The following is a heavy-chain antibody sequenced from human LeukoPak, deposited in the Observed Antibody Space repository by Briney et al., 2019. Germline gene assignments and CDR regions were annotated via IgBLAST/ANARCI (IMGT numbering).Heavy chain of an antibody. Sequence: SVKVSCKASGGTFSRYAISWERQAPGQGLEWMGGIIPIFGTANYAQKFQGRVTITADESTSTAYMELSSLRSEDTAVYYCASLNNLWFGESFGYFDYWGQGTLVTVSS. CDR1: GGTFSRYA. J-gene: IGHJ4*02. CDR2: IIPIFGTA. V-gene: IGHV1-69*13. D-gene: IGHD3-10*01. CDR3: ASLNNLWFGESFGYFDY.